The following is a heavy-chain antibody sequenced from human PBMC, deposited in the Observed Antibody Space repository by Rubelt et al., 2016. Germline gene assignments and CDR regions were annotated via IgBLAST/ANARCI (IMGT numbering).Heavy chain of an antibody. Sequence: QLQLQESGPGLVKPSETLSLTCTVSGGSISSSSYYWGWIRQPPGKGLEWIGSIYYGGSTYYNPSLKCRFTIAVDTSKNQVSLKLSSVTAADTAVYYCARLEFSPNWFDPWGQGTRVTVSS. CDR2: IYYGGST. J-gene: IGHJ5*02. CDR3: ARLEFSPNWFDP. CDR1: GGSISSSSYY. D-gene: IGHD3-10*01. V-gene: IGHV4-39*01.